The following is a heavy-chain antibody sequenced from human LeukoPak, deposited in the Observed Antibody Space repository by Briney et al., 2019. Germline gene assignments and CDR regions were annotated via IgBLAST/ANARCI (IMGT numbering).Heavy chain of an antibody. CDR2: IYYSGST. D-gene: IGHD3-22*01. CDR3: AREGDSSGYYFSY. V-gene: IGHV4-59*01. J-gene: IGHJ4*02. CDR1: GGSISSYY. Sequence: SETLALTCTVSGGSISSYYWSWIRQPPGKGLEWIGYIYYSGSTNYNPSLKSRVTISVDTSKNQFSLKLSSVTAADTAVYYCAREGDSSGYYFSYWGQGTLVTVSS.